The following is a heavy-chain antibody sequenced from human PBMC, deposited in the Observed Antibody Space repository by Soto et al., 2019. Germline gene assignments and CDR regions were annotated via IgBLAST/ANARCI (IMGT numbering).Heavy chain of an antibody. J-gene: IGHJ4*02. CDR3: ATVPVGDYEQGY. Sequence: EVQLLESGGGLVQPGGSLRLSCAASGFTFSSYAMSWVRQAPGKGLEWVSAISGSGGSTYYADSVKGRFTISRDNSKNTLYLQMNSLRAEDTAVYYCATVPVGDYEQGYWGQGTLVTVSS. V-gene: IGHV3-23*01. D-gene: IGHD4-17*01. CDR1: GFTFSSYA. CDR2: ISGSGGST.